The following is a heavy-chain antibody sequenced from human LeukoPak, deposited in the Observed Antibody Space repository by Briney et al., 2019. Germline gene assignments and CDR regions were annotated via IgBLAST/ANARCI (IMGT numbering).Heavy chain of an antibody. CDR3: ARATVTKGAAFDI. Sequence: PGRSLRLSCAASGFTFSSYAMHWVRQAPGKGLEWVAVISYDGSNKYYADSMKGRFTISRDNSKNTLYLQMNSLRAEDTAVYYCARATVTKGAAFDIWGQGTMVTVSS. J-gene: IGHJ3*02. V-gene: IGHV3-30-3*01. CDR2: ISYDGSNK. D-gene: IGHD4-17*01. CDR1: GFTFSSYA.